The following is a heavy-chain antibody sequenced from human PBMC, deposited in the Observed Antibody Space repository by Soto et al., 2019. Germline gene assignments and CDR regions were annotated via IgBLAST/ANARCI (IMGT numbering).Heavy chain of an antibody. CDR1: SGSISSSNW. V-gene: IGHV4-4*02. CDR2: IYHSGST. Sequence: QVQLQESGPGLVKPSGTLSLTCAVSSGSISSSNWWSWVRQPPGKGLEWIGEIYHSGSTNYNPSLQRRVTISVDKSNNQFSLKLSSVTAADTAVYYCARGDYGDRGGSFDYWGQGTLVTVSS. D-gene: IGHD4-17*01. CDR3: ARGDYGDRGGSFDY. J-gene: IGHJ4*02.